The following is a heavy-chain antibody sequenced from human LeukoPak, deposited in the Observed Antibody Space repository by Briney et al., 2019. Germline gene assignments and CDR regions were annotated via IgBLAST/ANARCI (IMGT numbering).Heavy chain of an antibody. CDR1: GFTFSSYG. CDR3: ARGLYSSHFDY. D-gene: IGHD6-19*01. V-gene: IGHV3-33*01. CDR2: IWYDGSNK. Sequence: GGSLRLSCAASGFTFSSYGMHWVRQAPGKGLEWVAVIWYDGSNKYYADSVKGRFTISRDNSKNTLYLQMNSLRAEDTALYYCARGLYSSHFDYWGQGTLVTVSS. J-gene: IGHJ4*02.